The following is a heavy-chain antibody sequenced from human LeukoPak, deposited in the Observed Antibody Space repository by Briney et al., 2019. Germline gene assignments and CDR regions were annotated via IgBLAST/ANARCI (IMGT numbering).Heavy chain of an antibody. V-gene: IGHV4-34*01. J-gene: IGHJ6*03. CDR3: ARLKCSSTSCFYYYYMDV. D-gene: IGHD2-2*01. Sequence: GSLRLSCAASGFTFSSYGMHWVRQPPGKRLEWIGEINHSGRTNYKPSLKSRVTISVDTSKNQFSLKLNSVTAADTAVYYCARLKCSSTSCFYYYYMDVWGKGTTVTISS. CDR2: INHSGRT. CDR1: GFTFSSYG.